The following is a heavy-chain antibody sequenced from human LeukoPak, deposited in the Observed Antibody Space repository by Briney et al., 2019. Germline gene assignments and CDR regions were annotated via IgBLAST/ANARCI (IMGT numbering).Heavy chain of an antibody. CDR2: ISYDGTKK. V-gene: IGHV3-30*18. D-gene: IGHD6-19*01. Sequence: QPGRSLRLSCAASGFTFSTYPMHLVRQAPGKGLEWVAVISYDGTKKFYADSVKGRFTISRDNPKNTLYLQMNSLRAEDTAVYYCAKSYDSGWYVSDYWGQGTLVTVSS. CDR3: AKSYDSGWYVSDY. J-gene: IGHJ4*02. CDR1: GFTFSTYP.